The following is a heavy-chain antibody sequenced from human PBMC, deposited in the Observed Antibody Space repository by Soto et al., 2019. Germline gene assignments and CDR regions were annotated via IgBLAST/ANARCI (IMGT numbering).Heavy chain of an antibody. D-gene: IGHD4-17*01. Sequence: QVQLVQSGAEVKKPGSSVKVSCKASGGTFSNYTITWVRQAPGQGLEWMGRIIPILDIANYAKKFQGRVTIAADKNTSTAYMEQSSLRSEDTAVYYCARDVGLGPVTVSTHVDYWGQGTLVIVSS. CDR2: IIPILDIA. CDR1: GGTFSNYT. V-gene: IGHV1-69*08. J-gene: IGHJ4*02. CDR3: ARDVGLGPVTVSTHVDY.